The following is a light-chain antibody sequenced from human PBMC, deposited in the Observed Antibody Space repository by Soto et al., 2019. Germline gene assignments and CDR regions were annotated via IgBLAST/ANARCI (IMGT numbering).Light chain of an antibody. Sequence: QSVLTQPASVSGSPGQSITISCTGTSSDVGSYNPVSWYQQHPGKAPKLMIYEGSKRPSGVSNRFSGSKSGNTASLTIFGLQAEDEAYYYCSLFTTSGTWVFGGGTKLTVL. J-gene: IGLJ3*02. CDR2: EGS. V-gene: IGLV2-14*02. CDR3: SLFTTSGTWV. CDR1: SSDVGSYNP.